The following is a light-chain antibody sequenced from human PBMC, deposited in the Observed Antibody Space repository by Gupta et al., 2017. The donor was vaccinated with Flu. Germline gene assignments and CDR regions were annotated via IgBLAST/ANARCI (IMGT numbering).Light chain of an antibody. V-gene: IGLV3-1*01. CDR1: KLGHKY. CDR3: QAWDNSTVI. CDR2: QDA. Sequence: SYELTQPPSVSVSPGQTASITCSGEKLGHKYACWYHQRPGQSPVLVIYQDAKRPSGIPERFSGSNSGNTATLTISGTQAMDEADYYCQAWDNSTVIFGGGTKLTVL. J-gene: IGLJ2*01.